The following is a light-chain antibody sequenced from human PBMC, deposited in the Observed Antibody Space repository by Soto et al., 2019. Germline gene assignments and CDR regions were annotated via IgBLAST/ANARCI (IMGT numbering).Light chain of an antibody. CDR1: QGISSC. J-gene: IGKJ5*01. CDR3: QQTCSLPIT. V-gene: IGKV1D-12*01. Sequence: DIQMTQSPSSVSASVGDRVSITCRASQGISSCLAWYQQKPGTAPKLLINAASGLQSEVPSRFSGSGSGSDFTLTISSLQPEDFATYYCQQTCSLPITSGQGTRLEIK. CDR2: AAS.